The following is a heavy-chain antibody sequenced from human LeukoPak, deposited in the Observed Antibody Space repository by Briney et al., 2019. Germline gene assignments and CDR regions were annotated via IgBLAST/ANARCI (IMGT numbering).Heavy chain of an antibody. CDR3: ASGYGFGFTY. V-gene: IGHV6-1*01. CDR1: GDSVSSNSAA. CDR2: TYYLSKWYN. D-gene: IGHD5-18*01. J-gene: IGHJ4*02. Sequence: SQTLSLTCALPGDSVSSNSAAWNWIRQSPSRGLEWLGRTYYLSKWYNDYAVSVKSRITINPDTSKNQFSLQLNSVTPDDTAVYYCASGYGFGFTYWGQGSLVTVSS.